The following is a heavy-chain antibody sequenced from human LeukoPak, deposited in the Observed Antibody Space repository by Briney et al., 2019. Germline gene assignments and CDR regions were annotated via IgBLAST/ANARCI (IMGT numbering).Heavy chain of an antibody. CDR2: ISWDGGST. CDR1: GFTFDDYA. D-gene: IGHD6-19*01. V-gene: IGHV3-43D*04. CDR3: AKDMGQWPVPGYMDV. Sequence: PGGSLRLSCAASGFTFDDYAMHWVRQAPGKGLEWVSLISWDGGSTYYADSVKGRFTISRDNSKNSLYLQMNSLRAEDTALYYCAKDMGQWPVPGYMDVWGKGTTVTVSS. J-gene: IGHJ6*03.